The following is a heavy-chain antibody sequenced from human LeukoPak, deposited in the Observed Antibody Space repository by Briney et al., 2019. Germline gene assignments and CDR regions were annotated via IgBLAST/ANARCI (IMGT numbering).Heavy chain of an antibody. J-gene: IGHJ4*02. D-gene: IGHD1-1*01. CDR2: CGTVGNT. CDR1: GFTFSSYA. Sequence: GGSLRLSCAASGFTFSSYAMSWVRQAPGKGLEWVSFCGTVGNTFYADSVKGRFTISRDDSKSTLFLQMNSLKGEDTAVYYCAKARGGNDFDYWGQGTLVTVSS. V-gene: IGHV3-23*01. CDR3: AKARGGNDFDY.